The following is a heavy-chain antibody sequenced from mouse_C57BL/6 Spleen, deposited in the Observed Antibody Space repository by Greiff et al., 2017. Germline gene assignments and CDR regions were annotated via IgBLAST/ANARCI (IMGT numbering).Heavy chain of an antibody. D-gene: IGHD3-2*02. CDR2: IDPSDSYT. CDR3: ARGRLSSGYPYYFDY. Sequence: QVQLQQSGAELVRPGTSVKLSCKASGYTFTSYWMHWVKQRPGQGLEWIGVIDPSDSYTNYNQKSKGKATLTVDTSSSTAYMQLSSLTSEDSAVYYCARGRLSSGYPYYFDYWGQGTTLTVSS. V-gene: IGHV1-59*01. J-gene: IGHJ2*01. CDR1: GYTFTSYW.